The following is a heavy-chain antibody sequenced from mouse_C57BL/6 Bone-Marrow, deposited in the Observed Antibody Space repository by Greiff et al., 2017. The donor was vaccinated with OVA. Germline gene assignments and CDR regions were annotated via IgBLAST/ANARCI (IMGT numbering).Heavy chain of an antibody. Sequence: VQLQQSGAELVRPGASVKLSCTASGFNIKDDYMHWVKQRPEQGLEWIGWIDPENGDTEYASKFQGKATITADTSSNTAYLQLSSLTSEDTAVYYCTTGRWGGFAYWGQGTLVTVSA. J-gene: IGHJ3*01. V-gene: IGHV14-4*01. CDR2: IDPENGDT. CDR1: GFNIKDDY. D-gene: IGHD1-1*02. CDR3: TTGRWGGFAY.